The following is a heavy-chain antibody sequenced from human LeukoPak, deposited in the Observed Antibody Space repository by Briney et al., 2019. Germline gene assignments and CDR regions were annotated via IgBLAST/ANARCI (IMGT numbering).Heavy chain of an antibody. J-gene: IGHJ6*03. CDR2: IIPIFGTA. CDR3: ARDRPDFWSGYYVKDSYYYMDV. D-gene: IGHD3-3*01. CDR1: GGTFSSYA. V-gene: IGHV1-69*01. Sequence: SVKVSCKASGGTFSSYAISWVRQAPGQGLEWMGGIIPIFGTANYAQKFQGRVPITADASTSTAYMELSSLRSEDTAVYYCARDRPDFWSGYYVKDSYYYMDVWGKGTTVTVSS.